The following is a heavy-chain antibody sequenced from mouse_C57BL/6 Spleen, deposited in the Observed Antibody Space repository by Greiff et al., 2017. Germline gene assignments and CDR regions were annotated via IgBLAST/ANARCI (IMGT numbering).Heavy chain of an antibody. J-gene: IGHJ4*01. CDR2: ISSGSSTI. CDR3: ARFSKDAMDY. V-gene: IGHV5-17*01. Sequence: DVKLVESGGGLVKPGGSLKLSCAASGFTFSDYGMHWVRQAPEKGLEWVAYISSGSSTIYYADTVKGRFTISRDNAKNTLFLQMTSLRSEDTAMYYCARFSKDAMDYWGQGTSVTVSS. CDR1: GFTFSDYG. D-gene: IGHD2-5*01.